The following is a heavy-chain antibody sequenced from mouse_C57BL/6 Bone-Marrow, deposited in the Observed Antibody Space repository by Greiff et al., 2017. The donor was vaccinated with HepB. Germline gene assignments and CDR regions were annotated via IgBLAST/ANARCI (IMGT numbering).Heavy chain of an antibody. D-gene: IGHD2-2*01. J-gene: IGHJ1*03. CDR1: GFTFSDYY. Sequence: EVQLVESEGGLVQPGSSMKLSCTASGFTFSDYYMAWVRQVPEKGLEWVANINYDGSSTYYLDSLKSRFIISRDNAMNILYLQMSSLKSEDTATYYCARGGYLWYFDVWGTGTTVTVSS. CDR2: INYDGSST. CDR3: ARGGYLWYFDV. V-gene: IGHV5-16*01.